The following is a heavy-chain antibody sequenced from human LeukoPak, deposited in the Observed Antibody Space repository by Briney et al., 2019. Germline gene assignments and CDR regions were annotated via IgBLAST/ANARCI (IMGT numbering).Heavy chain of an antibody. CDR1: GFTFSSYS. J-gene: IGHJ5*02. CDR2: ISSSSSYI. CDR3: ARDPTTNWFDP. V-gene: IGHV3-21*01. Sequence: GGSLRLSCAASGFTFSSYSMNWVRQAPGKGLEWVSSISSSSSYIYYADSVKGRFTISRDNAKNSLYLQMNSLRAEDTAVYYCARDPTTNWFDPWGQGALVTVSS. D-gene: IGHD1-26*01.